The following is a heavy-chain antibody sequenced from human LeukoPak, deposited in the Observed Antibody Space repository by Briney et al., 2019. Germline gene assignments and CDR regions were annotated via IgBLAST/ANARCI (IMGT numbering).Heavy chain of an antibody. D-gene: IGHD2-2*01. V-gene: IGHV4-59*01. CDR3: ARGGPSSKYFDS. J-gene: IGHJ4*02. CDR2: IFYSGTT. Sequence: SETLSLTCTVSGGSISGYYWSWIRQPPGKRLEWIGYIFYSGTTNYNPSLKSRVTMSVDTSKNQFSLNVDSVTAADTAVYYCARGGPSSKYFDSWGQGTLVTVSS. CDR1: GGSISGYY.